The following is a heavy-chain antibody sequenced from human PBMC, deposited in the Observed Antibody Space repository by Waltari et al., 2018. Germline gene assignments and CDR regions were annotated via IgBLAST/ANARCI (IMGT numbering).Heavy chain of an antibody. V-gene: IGHV3-23*04. CDR1: GFTFSGYA. D-gene: IGHD1-7*01. Sequence: EVQLVESGGGLVQPGGSLRLSCAASGFTFSGYAMSWVRQAPGKGLEWVSAISGTGGSRDYADSVKGRFTISRDNTRDTLYLQMNSLRAEDTAVYYCAKDPVWGGITATICEYWGQGTLVTVSS. CDR3: AKDPVWGGITATICEY. J-gene: IGHJ4*02. CDR2: ISGTGGSR.